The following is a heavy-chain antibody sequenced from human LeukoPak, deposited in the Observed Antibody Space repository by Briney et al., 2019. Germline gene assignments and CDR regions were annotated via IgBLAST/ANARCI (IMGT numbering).Heavy chain of an antibody. V-gene: IGHV3-23*01. Sequence: PGGSLRLSCAASGFTFSSYSMSWVRQAPGKGLEWVSSISGSGGRIDYADSVNGRFTISRDNSKNTLSLQMNSLTAEDTAVYYCAKNPRLEGWIYFDSWGQGILVTVSS. CDR3: AKNPRLEGWIYFDS. J-gene: IGHJ4*02. CDR1: GFTFSSYS. CDR2: ISGSGGRI. D-gene: IGHD1-1*01.